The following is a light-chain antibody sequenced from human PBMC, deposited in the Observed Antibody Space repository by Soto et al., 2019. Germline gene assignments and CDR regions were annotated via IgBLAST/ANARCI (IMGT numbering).Light chain of an antibody. J-gene: IGLJ2*01. CDR3: SSYTSSTARV. CDR2: DVC. Sequence: QSALTQPASVSGSPGQSITISCTGTSSDVGGYNYVSWYQQHPGRAPKVMIYDVCSRPSGVSNRFSGSKSGNTASLTISGLQGEDEDDYFCSSYTSSTARVFGGGTKLTVL. V-gene: IGLV2-14*01. CDR1: SSDVGGYNY.